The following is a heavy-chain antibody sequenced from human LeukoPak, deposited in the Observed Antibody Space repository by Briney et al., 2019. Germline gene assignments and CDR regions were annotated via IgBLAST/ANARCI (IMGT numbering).Heavy chain of an antibody. D-gene: IGHD3-22*01. V-gene: IGHV1-8*03. Sequence: ASVKVSCKASVYTFTSYDINWVRQATGQGLEWMGWMNPNSGNTGYAQKFQGRVTITRNTSISTAYMELSSLRSEDTAVYYCARSSGYSGYFDYWGQGTLVTVSS. CDR1: VYTFTSYD. CDR2: MNPNSGNT. J-gene: IGHJ4*02. CDR3: ARSSGYSGYFDY.